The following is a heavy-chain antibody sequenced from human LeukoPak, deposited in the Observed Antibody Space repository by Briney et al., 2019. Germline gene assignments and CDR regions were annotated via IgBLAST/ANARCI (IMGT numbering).Heavy chain of an antibody. CDR2: IYTSGST. J-gene: IGHJ4*02. D-gene: IGHD3-3*01. Sequence: SGTLSLTCTVSVGSISSGSYYWSWIRQPAGKGLEWIGRIYTSGSTNYNPSLKSRVTISVDTSKNQFSLKLSSVTAADTAVYYCARSDFWSGYCDYWGQGTLVTVSS. CDR3: ARSDFWSGYCDY. CDR1: VGSISSGSYY. V-gene: IGHV4-61*02.